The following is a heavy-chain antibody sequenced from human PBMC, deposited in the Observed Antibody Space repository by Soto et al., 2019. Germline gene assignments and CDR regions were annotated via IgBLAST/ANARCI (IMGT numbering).Heavy chain of an antibody. J-gene: IGHJ4*02. CDR2: IIPILGIA. CDR3: AVVGATEAY. Sequence: QVQLVQSGAEVKKPGSSVKVSCKASGGTFSSYTISWVRQAPGQGLEWMGRIIPILGIANYAQKFQGRVTITENKSTSTAYMELNSLRSEDTAVYYCAVVGATEAYWGQGTLVTVYS. CDR1: GGTFSSYT. V-gene: IGHV1-69*02. D-gene: IGHD1-26*01.